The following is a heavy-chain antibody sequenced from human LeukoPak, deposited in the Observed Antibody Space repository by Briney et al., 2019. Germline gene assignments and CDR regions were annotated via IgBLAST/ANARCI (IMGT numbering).Heavy chain of an antibody. CDR3: ARGWDSSGQIPFFY. V-gene: IGHV1-69*01. CDR1: GGTFSSYA. D-gene: IGHD3-22*01. CDR2: IIPIFGTA. Sequence: ASVKVSCKASGGTFSSYAISWVRQAPGQGLEWMGGIIPIFGTANYAQKFQGRVTITADESTTTAYMDLSSLRSEDTAVYYCARGWDSSGQIPFFYWGQGTLVTVSS. J-gene: IGHJ4*02.